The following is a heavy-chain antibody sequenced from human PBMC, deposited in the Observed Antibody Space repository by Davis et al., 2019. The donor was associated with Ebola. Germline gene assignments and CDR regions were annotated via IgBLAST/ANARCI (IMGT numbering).Heavy chain of an antibody. CDR2: INPSGGST. CDR1: VYTFTSHY. J-gene: IGHJ4*02. Sequence: SVTVSCMASVYTFTSHYMLWVRQVPGQGLEWMGIINPSGGSTSYAQKFQGRVTMTRDTSTSTVYMELSSLRSEGTGVYYCARDGEVWGLTGNTFDYWGQGTLVTVSS. V-gene: IGHV1-46*01. CDR3: ARDGEVWGLTGNTFDY. D-gene: IGHD1-7*01.